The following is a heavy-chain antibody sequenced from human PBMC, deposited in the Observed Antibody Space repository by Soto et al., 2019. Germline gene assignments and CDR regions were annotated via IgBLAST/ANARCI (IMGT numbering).Heavy chain of an antibody. CDR1: GESFSGYY. CDR3: ARPHYDSNTFYSFFDY. D-gene: IGHD3-22*01. J-gene: IGHJ4*02. Sequence: ASETLSLTCAVSGESFSGYYWSWIRQPPGKGLEWIGQIFHGRGTNYSPSLKSRVTISVDTSKNQFSLELSSVTAADTAVYYCARPHYDSNTFYSFFDYWGQGTLVTVSS. V-gene: IGHV4-34*12. CDR2: IFHGRGT.